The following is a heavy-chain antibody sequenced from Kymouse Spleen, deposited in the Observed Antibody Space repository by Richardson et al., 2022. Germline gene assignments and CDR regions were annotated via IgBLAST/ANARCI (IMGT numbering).Heavy chain of an antibody. D-gene: IGHD3-10*01,IGHD3-16*02,IGHD7-27*02. V-gene: IGHV3-48*02. Sequence: EVQLVESGGGLVQPGGSLRLSCAASGFTFSSYSMNWVRQAPGKGLEWVSYISSSSSTIYYADSVKGRFTISRDNAKNSLYLQMNSLRDEDTAVYYCARGGSEGYYYYYYGMDVWGQGTTVTVSS. CDR3: ARGGSEGYYYYYYGMDV. CDR2: ISSSSSTI. CDR1: GFTFSSYS. J-gene: IGHJ6*02.